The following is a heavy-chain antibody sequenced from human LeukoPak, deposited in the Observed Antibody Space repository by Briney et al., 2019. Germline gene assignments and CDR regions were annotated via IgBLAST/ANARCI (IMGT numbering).Heavy chain of an antibody. CDR3: ARVISVELELQRNWFEP. CDR2: INHSGST. Sequence: PSETLSLTCAVYGGSFSGYYWSWIRQPPGKGLEWIGEINHSGSTTYNPSLKSRVTISVDTSKNPFSLKLRSVTAADTAVYYCARVISVELELQRNWFEPWGQGNLVTVSS. V-gene: IGHV4-34*01. D-gene: IGHD1-7*01. CDR1: GGSFSGYY. J-gene: IGHJ5*02.